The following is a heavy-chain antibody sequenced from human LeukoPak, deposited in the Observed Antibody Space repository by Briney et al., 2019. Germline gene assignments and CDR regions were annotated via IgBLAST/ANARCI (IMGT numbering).Heavy chain of an antibody. J-gene: IGHJ6*03. Sequence: ASVKVSCKASGGTFNSYAISWVRQAPGQGLEWMGGIMPLFGTANYAEEFQGRVTFTTDESASTAYMEVSSLRSEDTAVYYCASGSLGDGYGVGDYYQYMDVWGKGTTVTVSS. D-gene: IGHD5-24*01. CDR1: GGTFNSYA. CDR2: IMPLFGTA. V-gene: IGHV1-69*05. CDR3: ASGSLGDGYGVGDYYQYMDV.